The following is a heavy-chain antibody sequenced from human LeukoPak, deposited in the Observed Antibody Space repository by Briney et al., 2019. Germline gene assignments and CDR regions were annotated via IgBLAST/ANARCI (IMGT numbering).Heavy chain of an antibody. CDR3: AREGIVVVPAAIYYYYYMDV. J-gene: IGHJ6*03. V-gene: IGHV4-4*07. Sequence: SETLSLTCAVYGGSFSSYYWSWIRQPAGKGLEWIGRIYTSGSTNYNPSLKSRVTMSVDTSKNQFSLKLSSVTAADTAVYYCAREGIVVVPAAIYYYYYMDVWGKGTTVTVSS. CDR2: IYTSGST. CDR1: GGSFSSYY. D-gene: IGHD2-2*01.